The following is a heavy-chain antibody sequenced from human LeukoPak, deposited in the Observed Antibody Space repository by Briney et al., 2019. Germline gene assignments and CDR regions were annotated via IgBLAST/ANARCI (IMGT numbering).Heavy chain of an antibody. CDR2: IYYSGST. CDR1: GGSISSYY. CDR3: ARGRNSSSWYWLYYYYMDV. J-gene: IGHJ6*03. V-gene: IGHV4-4*07. Sequence: SETLSLTCTVSGGSISSYYWSWIRQPAGKGLEWIGSIYYSGSTYYNPSLKSRVTISVDTSKNQFSLKLSSVTAADTAVYYCARGRNSSSWYWLYYYYMDVWGKGTTVTVSS. D-gene: IGHD6-13*01.